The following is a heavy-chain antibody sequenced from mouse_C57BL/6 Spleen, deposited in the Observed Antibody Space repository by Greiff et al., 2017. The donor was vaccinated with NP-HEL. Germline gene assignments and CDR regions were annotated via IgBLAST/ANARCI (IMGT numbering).Heavy chain of an antibody. CDR1: GYTFTDYY. CDR3: ARKETMVTGHFDY. D-gene: IGHD2-2*01. J-gene: IGHJ2*01. CDR2: INPKHGGT. Sequence: EVKLQQSGPELVKPGASVKISCKASGYTFTDYYMNWVKQSHGKSLEWIGDINPKHGGTSYNQKFKGKATLTVDKSSSTAYMELRSLTSEDSAVYYCARKETMVTGHFDYWGQGTTLTVSA. V-gene: IGHV1-26*01.